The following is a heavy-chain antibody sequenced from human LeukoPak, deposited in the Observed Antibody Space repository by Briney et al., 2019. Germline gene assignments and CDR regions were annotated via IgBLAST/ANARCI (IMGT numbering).Heavy chain of an antibody. D-gene: IGHD5-24*01. Sequence: GGSLRLSCAASGFTLSSYWMHWVRHAPGKGLVWVSRISIDGSLTTYADDVKGRFTISRDNVKNTLYLQMNSLRAEDTALYYCAREVETSHNYYMEVWGKGTTVTVSS. CDR1: GFTLSSYW. V-gene: IGHV3-74*01. CDR2: ISIDGSLT. CDR3: AREVETSHNYYMEV. J-gene: IGHJ6*03.